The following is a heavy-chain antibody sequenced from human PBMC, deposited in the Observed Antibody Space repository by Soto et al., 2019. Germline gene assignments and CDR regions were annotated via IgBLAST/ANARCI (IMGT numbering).Heavy chain of an antibody. V-gene: IGHV1-18*04. CDR2: ISAYNGNT. CDR1: GYTFTGYY. J-gene: IGHJ5*02. CDR3: ARGGNDYFGFDP. Sequence: ASVKVSCKASGYTFTGYYMHWVRQAPGQGLEWMGWISAYNGNTNYAQKLQGRVTMTTDTSTSTAYMELRSLRSDDTAVYYCARGGNDYFGFDPWGQGTLVTAPQ. D-gene: IGHD4-17*01.